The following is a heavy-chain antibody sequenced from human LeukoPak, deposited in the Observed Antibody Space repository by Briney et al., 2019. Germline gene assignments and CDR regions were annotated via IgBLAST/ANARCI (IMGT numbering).Heavy chain of an antibody. CDR3: ARDYGDGYFDL. V-gene: IGHV1-8*01. CDR1: GYTFTSYD. Sequence: NVSRKASGYTFTSYDINRVRQAHAQGLEWMGWMNPNSGNTGYAQKFQGRVTMTRNTSISTAYMELSSLRSEDTAVYYCARDYGDGYFDLWGRGTLVTVSS. D-gene: IGHD4-17*01. J-gene: IGHJ2*01. CDR2: MNPNSGNT.